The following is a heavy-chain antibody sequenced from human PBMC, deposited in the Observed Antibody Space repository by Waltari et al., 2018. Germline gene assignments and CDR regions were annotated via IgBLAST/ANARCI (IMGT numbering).Heavy chain of an antibody. CDR3: ARVGAVAAAGTPGFDP. CDR1: GVTVRSNY. Sequence: EVQLVESGGGLVQPGGSLRLPCAASGVTVRSNYMSWVRPAPGKGLEWVSVIYSGGSTYYADSVKGRFTISRDNSKNTLYLQMNSLRAEDTAVYYCARVGAVAAAGTPGFDPWGQGTLVTVSS. D-gene: IGHD6-13*01. V-gene: IGHV3-66*02. CDR2: IYSGGST. J-gene: IGHJ5*02.